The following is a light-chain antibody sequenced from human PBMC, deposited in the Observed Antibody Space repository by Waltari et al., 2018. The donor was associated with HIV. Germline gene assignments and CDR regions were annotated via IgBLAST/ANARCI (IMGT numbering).Light chain of an antibody. Sequence: EIVLTPSPGTLSLSPGDRAPLSCRTSQTVTNTYVAWYQQRPGQAPRLLIYGTSTRPTGIPDRFSGSGSGTDFTLTISRLEPEDFAMYYCHHFGRSPPMYTFGQGTKLEI. V-gene: IGKV3-20*01. CDR3: HHFGRSPPMYT. J-gene: IGKJ2*01. CDR2: GTS. CDR1: QTVTNTY.